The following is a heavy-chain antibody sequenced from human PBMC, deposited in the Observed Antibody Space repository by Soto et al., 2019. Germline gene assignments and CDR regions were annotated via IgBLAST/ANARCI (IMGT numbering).Heavy chain of an antibody. CDR2: INHSGST. Sequence: QVQLQQWGAGLLKPSETLSLTCAVYGGSFSGYYWSWIRQPPGKGLEWIGEINHSGSTNYNPSLKSRVTISVDTCKNQFSLKLSSVTAADTAVYYCARGTDIVVVVAAKTFDYWGQGTLVTVSS. CDR1: GGSFSGYY. D-gene: IGHD2-15*01. V-gene: IGHV4-34*01. J-gene: IGHJ4*02. CDR3: ARGTDIVVVVAAKTFDY.